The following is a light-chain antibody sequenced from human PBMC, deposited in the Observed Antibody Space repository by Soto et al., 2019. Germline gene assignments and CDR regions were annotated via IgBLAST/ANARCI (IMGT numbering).Light chain of an antibody. CDR2: DVT. CDR3: SSYTSNSAVV. Sequence: QSALTQPASVSGSPGQSITIYCSGTSSDIGAHNYVSWYQQHPGKVPELIIYDVTNRPSGVSNRFSGSKSGSTASLTISGLQAGDEADYYCSSYTSNSAVVFGGGTKLTVL. V-gene: IGLV2-14*01. CDR1: SSDIGAHNY. J-gene: IGLJ3*02.